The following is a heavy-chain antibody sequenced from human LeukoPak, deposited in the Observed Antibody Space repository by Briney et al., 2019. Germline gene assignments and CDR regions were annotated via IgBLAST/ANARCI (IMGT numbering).Heavy chain of an antibody. Sequence: ASVKVSCKASGYTFTGYYMHWVRQAPGQGLEWMGWINPNSGGTNYAQKFQGRVTMTRDTSISTAYMELSRLRSDDTAVYYCARGATVTTLSYFDYWGQGTLVTVSS. CDR3: ARGATVTTLSYFDY. D-gene: IGHD4-17*01. J-gene: IGHJ4*02. V-gene: IGHV1-2*02. CDR2: INPNSGGT. CDR1: GYTFTGYY.